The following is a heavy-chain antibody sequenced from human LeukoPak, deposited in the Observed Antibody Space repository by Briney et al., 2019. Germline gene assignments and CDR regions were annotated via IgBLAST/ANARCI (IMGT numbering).Heavy chain of an antibody. CDR3: AKDQQQLVLHYYYYYGMDV. CDR2: ISGSGGST. CDR1: GFTFSSYA. Sequence: GGSLRLSCAASGFTFSSYAMSWVRQAPGKGLEWVSAISGSGGSTYYADSEKGRFTISRDNSKNTLYLQMNSLRAEDTAVYYCAKDQQQLVLHYYYYYGMDVWGKGTTVTVSS. D-gene: IGHD6-13*01. J-gene: IGHJ6*04. V-gene: IGHV3-23*01.